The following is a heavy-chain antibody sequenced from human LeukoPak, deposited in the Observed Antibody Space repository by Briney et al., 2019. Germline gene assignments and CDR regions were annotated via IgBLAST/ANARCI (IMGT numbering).Heavy chain of an antibody. CDR3: ARDRDWGTDY. D-gene: IGHD7-27*01. CDR1: GFTFSSYW. V-gene: IGHV3-7*05. Sequence: GGSLRLSCTASGFTFSSYWMSWVRQAPGKGLEWVANIKEDGSDKYYVDSVKGRFTVSRDNGKNSLYLQVNSLRADDTAVYYCARDRDWGTDYWGQGTLVTVSS. CDR2: IKEDGSDK. J-gene: IGHJ4*02.